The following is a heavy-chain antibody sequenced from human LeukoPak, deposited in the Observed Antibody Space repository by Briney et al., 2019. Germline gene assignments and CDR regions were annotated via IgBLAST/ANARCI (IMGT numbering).Heavy chain of an antibody. CDR3: ARGGYYGSGSYYNVGYYGMDV. J-gene: IGHJ6*04. CDR1: GYTFTSYA. Sequence: SVKVSCKASGYTFTSYAMHWVRQAPGQRLEWMGWINAGNGNTKYSQKFQGRVTITRDTSASTAYMELSSLRSEDTAVYYCARGGYYGSGSYYNVGYYGMDVWGKGTTVTVSS. D-gene: IGHD3-10*01. CDR2: INAGNGNT. V-gene: IGHV1-3*01.